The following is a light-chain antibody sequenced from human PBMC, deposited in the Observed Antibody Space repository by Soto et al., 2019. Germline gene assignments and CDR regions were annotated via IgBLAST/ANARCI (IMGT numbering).Light chain of an antibody. CDR2: DAS. Sequence: DIQMTQSPSTLSASVGDRVTITCRASQSLNNALAWYQQKLGKAPKLLIYDASTLERGVPSRFSGTGSGTEFTLTISSLQPDDFATYYCQQYNGYGRFGQGTKVDIK. V-gene: IGKV1-5*01. CDR1: QSLNNA. CDR3: QQYNGYGR. J-gene: IGKJ1*01.